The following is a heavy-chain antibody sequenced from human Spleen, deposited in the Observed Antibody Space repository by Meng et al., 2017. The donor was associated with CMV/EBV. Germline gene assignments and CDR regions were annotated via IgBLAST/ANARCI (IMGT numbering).Heavy chain of an antibody. D-gene: IGHD3-22*01. CDR1: GGSISSYY. J-gene: IGHJ4*02. V-gene: IGHV4-59*01. CDR2: IYYSGSA. Sequence: SETLSLTCTVSGGSISSYYWNWIRQSPGKGLEWIGYIYYSGSASYNPSLKSRVTISVDTSKNQFSLKLSSVTAADTAVYYCARALYYYDSSGYYGHYFDYWRQGTLVTVSS. CDR3: ARALYYYDSSGYYGHYFDY.